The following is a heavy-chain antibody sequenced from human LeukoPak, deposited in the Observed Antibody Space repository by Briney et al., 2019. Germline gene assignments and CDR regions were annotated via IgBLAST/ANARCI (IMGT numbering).Heavy chain of an antibody. V-gene: IGHV4-39*01. D-gene: IGHD3-22*01. CDR1: GGSISSSSYY. CDR3: ARQYDTGGYCCFDY. CDR2: IYYSGST. J-gene: IGHJ4*02. Sequence: PSETLSLTCTVSGGSISSSSYYWGWIRQPPGKGLEWIGSIYYSGSTYYNPSLKSRVTISVDTSKNQFSLQLSSVTAADTAVYYCARQYDTGGYCCFDYWGQGTLVTVAS.